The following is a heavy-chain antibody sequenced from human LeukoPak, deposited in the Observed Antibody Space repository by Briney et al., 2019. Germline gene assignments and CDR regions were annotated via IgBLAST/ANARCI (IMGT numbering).Heavy chain of an antibody. D-gene: IGHD3-10*01. V-gene: IGHV3-23*01. CDR2: ISGSGGST. CDR3: ARSSGSYPSSD. CDR1: GFTFSSYA. J-gene: IGHJ4*02. Sequence: GGSLRLSCAASGFTFSSYAMSWVRQAPGKGLEWVSAISGSGGSTYYADSAKGRFTISRDNSKNTLYLQMNSLRAEDTAVYYAARSSGSYPSSDWGQGTLVTVSS.